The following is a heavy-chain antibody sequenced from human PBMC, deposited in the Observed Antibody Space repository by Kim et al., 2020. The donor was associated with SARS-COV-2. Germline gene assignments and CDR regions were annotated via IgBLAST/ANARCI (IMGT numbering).Heavy chain of an antibody. CDR2: IIPILGIA. CDR3: ARAAAGLYLLDD. CDR1: GGTFSSYA. D-gene: IGHD6-13*01. Sequence: SVKVSCKASGGTFSSYAISWVRQAPGQGLEWMGRIIPILGIANYAQKFQGRVTITADKSTSTAYMELSSLRSEDTAVYYCARAAAGLYLLDDWGQGTLVTVSS. J-gene: IGHJ4*02. V-gene: IGHV1-69*04.